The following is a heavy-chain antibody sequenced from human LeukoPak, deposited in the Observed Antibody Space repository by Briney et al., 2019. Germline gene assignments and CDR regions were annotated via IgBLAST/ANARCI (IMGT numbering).Heavy chain of an antibody. J-gene: IGHJ4*02. CDR1: GFTFSSYA. CDR3: AKDWPGEQQLVREGYYFDY. V-gene: IGHV3-23*01. CDR2: ISGSGGST. Sequence: GGSLRLSCAASGFTFSSYAMSWVRQAPGKGLEWVSAISGSGGSTYYADSVKGRFTISRDNSKNTLYLQMNSLRAEDTAVYYCAKDWPGEQQLVREGYYFDYWGQGTLVTVSS. D-gene: IGHD6-13*01.